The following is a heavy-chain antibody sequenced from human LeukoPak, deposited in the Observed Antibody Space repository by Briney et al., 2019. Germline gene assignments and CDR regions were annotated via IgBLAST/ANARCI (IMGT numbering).Heavy chain of an antibody. CDR3: ARESGYCSGGSCYRASVELDY. CDR2: INPSGGRT. J-gene: IGHJ4*02. V-gene: IGHV1-46*01. D-gene: IGHD2-15*01. Sequence: ASVKVSCKASGYTFTSYYMHWVRQAPGQGLEWMGIINPSGGRTSYAQKFQGRVTMTRDMSTSTVYMELSSLRSEDTAVYYCARESGYCSGGSCYRASVELDYWGQGTLVTVSS. CDR1: GYTFTSYY.